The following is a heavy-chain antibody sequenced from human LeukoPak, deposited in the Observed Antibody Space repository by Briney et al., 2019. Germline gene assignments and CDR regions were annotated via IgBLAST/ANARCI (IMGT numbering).Heavy chain of an antibody. Sequence: SVKVSCKASGGTFSSYAISWVRQAPGQGLEWMGRIIPILGIANYAQKFQGRVTITADKSTSTAYMELSSQRSEDTAVYYCASIIAAAGPAADYWGQGTLVTVSS. CDR1: GGTFSSYA. CDR3: ASIIAAAGPAADY. V-gene: IGHV1-69*04. CDR2: IIPILGIA. J-gene: IGHJ4*02. D-gene: IGHD6-13*01.